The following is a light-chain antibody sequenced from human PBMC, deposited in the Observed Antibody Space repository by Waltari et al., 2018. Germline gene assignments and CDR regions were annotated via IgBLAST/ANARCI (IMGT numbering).Light chain of an antibody. V-gene: IGLV8-61*01. CDR2: KAN. CDR1: SASVSCTSS. Sequence: QTVVTQEPSLSVSPGGTVKLPCALRSASVSCTSSATWYQQTPGQAPRTLVYKANSRSSGVPDRFSGTILGNKAALTITGAQPDDESDYYCSIYMGSGIWVFGGGTKLTVL. J-gene: IGLJ3*02. CDR3: SIYMGSGIWV.